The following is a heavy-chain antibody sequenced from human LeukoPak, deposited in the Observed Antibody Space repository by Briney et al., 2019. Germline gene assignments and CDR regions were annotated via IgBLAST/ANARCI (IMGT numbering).Heavy chain of an antibody. CDR3: TTDLSSYDWATG. CDR2: IKSKTDGGTT. CDR1: GLTFSNAW. V-gene: IGHV3-15*01. J-gene: IGHJ4*02. Sequence: GGSLRLSCAASGLTFSNAWMSWVRQAPGKGLEWVGRIKSKTDGGTTDYAAPVKGRFTISRDDSKNTLYLQMNSLKTEDTAVYYCTTDLSSYDWATGCGQGTLVTVSS. D-gene: IGHD3-9*01.